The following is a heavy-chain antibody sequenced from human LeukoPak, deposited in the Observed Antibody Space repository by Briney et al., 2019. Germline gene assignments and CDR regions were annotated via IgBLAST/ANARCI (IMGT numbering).Heavy chain of an antibody. D-gene: IGHD2-2*01. V-gene: IGHV3-30-3*01. CDR2: ISYDGSNK. CDR3: AKGPDIVVVPAAKGGGY. Sequence: GGSLRPSCAASGFTFSSYAMHWVRQAPGKGLEWVAVISYDGSNKYYADSVKGRFTISRDNSKNTLYLQMNSLRAEDTAVYYCAKGPDIVVVPAAKGGGYWGQGTLVTVSS. CDR1: GFTFSSYA. J-gene: IGHJ4*02.